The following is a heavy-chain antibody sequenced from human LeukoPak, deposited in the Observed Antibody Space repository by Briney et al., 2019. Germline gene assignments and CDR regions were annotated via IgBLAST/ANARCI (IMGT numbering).Heavy chain of an antibody. CDR3: ARGLIADSAGWFDP. D-gene: IGHD6-13*01. V-gene: IGHV1-69*04. CDR2: IIPIFGIA. Sequence: GASVTVSCKGSGGTFSSYAISWVRQAPGQGLEWMGRIIPIFGIANYAQKFQGRVTITADKSTSTAYMELSSLRSEDTAVYYCARGLIADSAGWFDPWGQGTLVTVSS. CDR1: GGTFSSYA. J-gene: IGHJ5*02.